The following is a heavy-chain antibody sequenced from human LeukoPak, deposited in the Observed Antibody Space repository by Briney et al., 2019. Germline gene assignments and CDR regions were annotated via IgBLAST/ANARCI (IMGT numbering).Heavy chain of an antibody. CDR2: ISPSGSVM. CDR1: GFTFNSYD. V-gene: IGHV3-48*03. Sequence: PGGSLRLSCAASGFTFNSYDMVWVRQAPGKVLEWVSYISPSGSVMSYSDSVKGRFTVSRDNAKNLMYLQMSSLRAEDTAVYYCARNGGGLGIWGQGTMVTVSS. CDR3: ARNGGGLGI. J-gene: IGHJ3*02. D-gene: IGHD2-15*01.